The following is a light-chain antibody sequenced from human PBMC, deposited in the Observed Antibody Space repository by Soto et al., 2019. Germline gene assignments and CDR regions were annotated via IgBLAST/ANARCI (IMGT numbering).Light chain of an antibody. J-gene: IGKJ4*01. CDR3: QQYNTYPLT. CDR2: KAS. CDR1: QSISTW. Sequence: DIQMIQSPSTLSASVGDRVTITCRASQSISTWLAWYQQKPGKAPKLLIYKASNLEGGVPSRFSGSGSGTEFTITINSLQPDDFATYYCQQYNTYPLTFGGGTTVEIK. V-gene: IGKV1-5*03.